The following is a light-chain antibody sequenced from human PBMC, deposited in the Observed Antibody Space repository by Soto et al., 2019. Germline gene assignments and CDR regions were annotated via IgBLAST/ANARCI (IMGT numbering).Light chain of an antibody. CDR3: QQSFSTPIT. CDR2: RAS. J-gene: IGKJ5*01. V-gene: IGKV1-39*01. Sequence: DIQMTQSPSSLSASVGDSVSITCRASQSISTYVNWYQQKPGTAPNLLIYRASTLESGVPSRFSGSGSGTDFTLTISSLQPADFSTYYCQQSFSTPITFGQGPRLDIK. CDR1: QSISTY.